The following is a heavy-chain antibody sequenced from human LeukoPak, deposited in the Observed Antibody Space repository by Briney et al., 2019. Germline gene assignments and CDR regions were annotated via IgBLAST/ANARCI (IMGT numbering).Heavy chain of an antibody. CDR3: ARLRPLERVSSYYYHAMDV. D-gene: IGHD3-3*01. Sequence: SETLSLTCTVSGGSISSYYWSWVRQPAGKGLEWIGRIYTSGSTNYNPSLKSRVTMSVDTSKNQFSLKLSSVTAADTAVYYCARLRPLERVSSYYYHAMDVWGQGTTVTVS. J-gene: IGHJ6*02. V-gene: IGHV4-4*07. CDR2: IYTSGST. CDR1: GGSISSYY.